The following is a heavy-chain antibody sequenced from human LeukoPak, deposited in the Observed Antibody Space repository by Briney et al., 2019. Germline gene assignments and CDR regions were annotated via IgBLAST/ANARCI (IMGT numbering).Heavy chain of an antibody. CDR3: ARSGCGWYGARSCDDY. CDR1: GGSISSGSYY. D-gene: IGHD6-19*01. J-gene: IGHJ4*02. V-gene: IGHV4-61*02. Sequence: PSETLSLTCTVSGGSISSGSYYWSWIRQPAGKGLEWIGRIYTSGSTNYNPSLKSRVTISVDTSKNQFSLKLSSVTAADTAVYYCARSGCGWYGARSCDDYWGQGTLVTVSS. CDR2: IYTSGST.